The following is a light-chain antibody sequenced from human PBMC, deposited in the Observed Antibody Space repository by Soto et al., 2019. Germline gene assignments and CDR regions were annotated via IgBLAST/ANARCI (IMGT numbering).Light chain of an antibody. V-gene: IGKV1-27*01. CDR1: QGISIY. J-gene: IGKJ5*01. Sequence: DIQMTQSPSSLSASVGDRGTITCRASQGISIYLAWYQQKPGKPPNLLIYAASTLQSGVPSRFSGSGSGTDFTLTISSLQPEDVATYYCQKYNLAPFTFGQGTRLEIK. CDR3: QKYNLAPFT. CDR2: AAS.